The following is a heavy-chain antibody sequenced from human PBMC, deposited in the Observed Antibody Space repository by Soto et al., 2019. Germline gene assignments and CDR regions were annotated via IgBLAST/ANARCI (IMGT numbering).Heavy chain of an antibody. Sequence: SETLSLTCTVSGGSISSSSYYWGWIRQPPGKGLEWIGSIYYSGSTYYNPSLKSRFTISRDNSKNTLYLQMNSLRAEDTAVYYCAKEVTVVVAATLAYYYGMDVWGQGTTVTVSS. V-gene: IGHV4-39*02. D-gene: IGHD2-15*01. CDR2: IYYSGST. CDR3: AKEVTVVVAATLAYYYGMDV. J-gene: IGHJ6*02. CDR1: GGSISSSSYY.